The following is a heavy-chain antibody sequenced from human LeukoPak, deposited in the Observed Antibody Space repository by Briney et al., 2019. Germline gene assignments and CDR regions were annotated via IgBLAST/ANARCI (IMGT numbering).Heavy chain of an antibody. Sequence: ASVKVSCKASGGTFSSYAISWVRQAPGQGLEWMGGIIPIFGTANYAQKFQGRVTITADESTSTAYMELSSLRSEDTAVYYCARENEYLVGRFDYWGQGILVTVSS. CDR2: IIPIFGTA. CDR3: ARENEYLVGRFDY. J-gene: IGHJ4*02. CDR1: GGTFSSYA. V-gene: IGHV1-69*13. D-gene: IGHD6-6*01.